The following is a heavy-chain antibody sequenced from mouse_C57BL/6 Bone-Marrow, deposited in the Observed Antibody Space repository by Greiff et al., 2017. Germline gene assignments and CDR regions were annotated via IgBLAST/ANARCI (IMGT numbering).Heavy chain of an antibody. Sequence: VQLQQPGAELVKPGASVTLSCKASGYTFTSYWMHWVKQSPGQGLEWIGMIHPNSGSTNYNAKFKSKATLTVDKSSSTAYMQLSSLTSEDSAVYYCARSNYSNYLAWFAYWGQGTLVTVSA. CDR1: GYTFTSYW. CDR2: IHPNSGST. J-gene: IGHJ3*01. CDR3: ARSNYSNYLAWFAY. V-gene: IGHV1-64*01. D-gene: IGHD2-5*01.